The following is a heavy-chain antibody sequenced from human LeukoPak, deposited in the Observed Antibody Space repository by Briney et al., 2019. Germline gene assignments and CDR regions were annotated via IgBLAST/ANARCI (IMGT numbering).Heavy chain of an antibody. CDR2: IYSGGST. V-gene: IGHV3-66*02. Sequence: PGGSLRLSCAASGFTVSSNYMSWVRQAPGKGLEWVSVIYSGGSTYYADSAKGRFTISRDNSKNTLYLQMNSLRAEDTAVYYCARDGDYYDSSGALLGEDYWGQGTLVTVSS. CDR1: GFTVSSNY. D-gene: IGHD3-22*01. CDR3: ARDGDYYDSSGALLGEDY. J-gene: IGHJ4*02.